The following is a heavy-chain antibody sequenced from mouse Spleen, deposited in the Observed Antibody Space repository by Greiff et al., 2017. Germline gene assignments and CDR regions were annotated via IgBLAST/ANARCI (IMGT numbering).Heavy chain of an antibody. CDR2: IDPSDSYT. CDR1: GYTFTSYW. CDR3: EYLDY. J-gene: IGHJ2*01. V-gene: IGHV1-50*01. Sequence: QVQLQQPGAELVKPGASVKLSCKASGYTFTSYWMQWVKQRPGQGLEWIGEIDPSDSYTNYNQKFKGKATLTVDTSSSTAYMQLSSLTSEDSAVYSCEYLDYWGQGTTLTVSS.